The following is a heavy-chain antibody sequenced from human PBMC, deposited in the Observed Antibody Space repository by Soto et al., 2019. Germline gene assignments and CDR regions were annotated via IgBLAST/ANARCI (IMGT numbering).Heavy chain of an antibody. V-gene: IGHV3-7*01. J-gene: IGHJ5*02. Sequence: EVQLVESGGGLVQPGGSLRLSCVASGFNFSNYWMNWVRQAPGKGPEWVANIKQDGSERYYVDSVKGRFTISRDNAKNSLYLQMNSLRAEDTAVYYCAKGMAVAANWFDPWGQGILVTVSS. CDR3: AKGMAVAANWFDP. CDR1: GFNFSNYW. D-gene: IGHD6-19*01. CDR2: IKQDGSER.